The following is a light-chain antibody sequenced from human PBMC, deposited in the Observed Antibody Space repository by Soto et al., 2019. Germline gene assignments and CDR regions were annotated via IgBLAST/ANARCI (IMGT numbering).Light chain of an antibody. CDR1: QNLLYSPNNKNY. Sequence: DIVMTQSPDSLAVSLGERATINCKSSQNLLYSPNNKNYLAWYQQKPGQPPNLLIYWASTRESGVPDRFSGSGSGTDFTLTISSLRAEDVAVYYCQQYYSTPWTFGQGTKVEIK. V-gene: IGKV4-1*01. CDR3: QQYYSTPWT. CDR2: WAS. J-gene: IGKJ1*01.